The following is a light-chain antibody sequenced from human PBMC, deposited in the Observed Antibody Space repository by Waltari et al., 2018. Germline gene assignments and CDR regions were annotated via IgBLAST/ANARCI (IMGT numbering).Light chain of an antibody. CDR1: TSDAGGYNY. CDR2: EVS. J-gene: IGLJ2*01. V-gene: IGLV2-8*01. Sequence: QSALTHPPSAPGPPGHSVTISCSGTTSDAGGYNYVSWSQHNPGKSPKLMIYEVSKRPSGGPDRFSGSKSGNTASLTVSGLQAEDEADYYCSSYGGSKNMLFGGGTKLTVL. CDR3: SSYGGSKNML.